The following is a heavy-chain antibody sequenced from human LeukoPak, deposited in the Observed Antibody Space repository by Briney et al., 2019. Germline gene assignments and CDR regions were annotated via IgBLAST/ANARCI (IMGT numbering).Heavy chain of an antibody. CDR1: GGTFSNYA. CDR2: IISFFGTT. D-gene: IGHD3-22*01. Sequence: ASVKVSCKASGGTFSNYAMNWVRQAPGQGLEWMGGIISFFGTTNYAQNFQGRVKITADESRGTAYLEPSSLRYENTAVYYCARDLRYDSSGHYYLPTPWGPGTRVTVSP. J-gene: IGHJ5*02. V-gene: IGHV1-69*13. CDR3: ARDLRYDSSGHYYLPTP.